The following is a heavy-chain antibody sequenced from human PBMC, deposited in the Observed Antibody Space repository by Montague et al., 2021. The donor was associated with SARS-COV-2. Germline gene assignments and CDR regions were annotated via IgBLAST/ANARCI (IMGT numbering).Heavy chain of an antibody. CDR1: GGSLSGYY. J-gene: IGHJ4*02. CDR3: ARGSTVTHY. D-gene: IGHD4-17*01. V-gene: IGHV4-34*01. CDR2: INHSRST. Sequence: SETLSLTCAVYGGSLSGYYWSWIRQPPEEGLEWIGEINHSRSTNYNPSLKSRVTISVDTSKNQFSLKLSSVTAADTAVYYCARGSTVTHYWGQGTLVTVSS.